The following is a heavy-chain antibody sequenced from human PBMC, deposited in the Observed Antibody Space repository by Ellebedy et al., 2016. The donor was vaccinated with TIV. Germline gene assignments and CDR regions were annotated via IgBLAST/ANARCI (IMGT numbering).Heavy chain of an antibody. CDR3: ARVECNSISCPGAFDI. Sequence: GESLKISCAASGFTLSDHYMDWVRQAPGKGLVWVSRISSDGTGTSYADPMQGRFTISRDNAKNTLYLQMNSLRAEDTAVYYCARVECNSISCPGAFDIWGQGTMVTVSS. V-gene: IGHV3-74*01. CDR2: ISSDGTGT. D-gene: IGHD2-2*01. J-gene: IGHJ3*02. CDR1: GFTLSDHY.